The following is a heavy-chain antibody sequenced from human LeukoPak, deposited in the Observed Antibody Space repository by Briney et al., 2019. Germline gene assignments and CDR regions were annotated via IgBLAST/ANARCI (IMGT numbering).Heavy chain of an antibody. CDR2: IYYSGST. D-gene: IGHD3-9*01. CDR3: ARVTGYTIEDYDY. J-gene: IGHJ4*02. Sequence: SETLSLTCSVSGYSISSAYYWSWIRQPPGKGLEWIGYIYYSGSTNYNSSLKSRVTISVKTSKNQFSLKLRSVTAADTAVYYCARVTGYTIEDYDYWGQGTLVTVSS. CDR1: GYSISSAYY. V-gene: IGHV4-61*01.